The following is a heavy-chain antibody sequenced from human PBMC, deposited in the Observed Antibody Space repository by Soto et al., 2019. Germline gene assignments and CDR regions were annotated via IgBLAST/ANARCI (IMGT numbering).Heavy chain of an antibody. J-gene: IGHJ5*02. CDR2: ISTSGNT. Sequence: TLSLTCSVSGVSMRNSYWTWIRQSAGKGLEWIGRISTSGNTNYNPSLNSRLTMSVDTSKNQVSLKLTSVTAADTAVYYCARGGGVPALGDPWGQGTLVTVSS. V-gene: IGHV4-4*07. CDR1: GVSMRNSY. CDR3: ARGGGVPALGDP. D-gene: IGHD3-16*01.